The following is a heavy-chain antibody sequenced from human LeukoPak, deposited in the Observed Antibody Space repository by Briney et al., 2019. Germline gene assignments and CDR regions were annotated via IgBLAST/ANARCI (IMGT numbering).Heavy chain of an antibody. CDR1: GYSISSGYY. CDR2: IYHSGST. V-gene: IGHV4-38-2*02. D-gene: IGHD3-22*01. Sequence: PSETLSLTCTVSGYSISSGYYWGWIRQPPGKGLEWIGNIYHSGSTYYNPSLKSRVTISVDTSKNQFSLKLSSVTAADTAVYYCARDTYYYDSSGYYLFDYWGQGTLVTVSS. CDR3: ARDTYYYDSSGYYLFDY. J-gene: IGHJ4*02.